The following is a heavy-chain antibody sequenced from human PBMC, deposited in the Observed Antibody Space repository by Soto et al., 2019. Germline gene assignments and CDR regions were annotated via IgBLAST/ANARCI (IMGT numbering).Heavy chain of an antibody. J-gene: IGHJ6*02. V-gene: IGHV4-34*01. CDR1: GRSFSGYC. Sequence: SETLSLTCAVDGRSFSGYCRSWIRLPPGKGLEWIGESNHSGSTNYNPSLTSRVTISVDTSKNQFSLKLSSVTAADTAVYYCARATGQLVGGSHYYYGMDVWGQGTTVTVS. CDR3: ARATGQLVGGSHYYYGMDV. D-gene: IGHD6-13*01. CDR2: SNHSGST.